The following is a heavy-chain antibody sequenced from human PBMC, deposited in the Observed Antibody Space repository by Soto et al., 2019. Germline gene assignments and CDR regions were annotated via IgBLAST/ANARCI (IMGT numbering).Heavy chain of an antibody. CDR3: AGRDCSGTNCYYLDYYYMDV. J-gene: IGHJ6*03. CDR2: IYYSGST. Sequence: QVQLQESGPGLVRPSETLSLTCTVSGGSFSSYYWTWIRQSPGKGLEWLGYIYYSGSTDYNPSLRGRLAISIDTSKTQFSLRLNSMTAADTAVYYCAGRDCSGTNCYYLDYYYMDVWGKGTTVTVSS. D-gene: IGHD2-2*01. V-gene: IGHV4-59*08. CDR1: GGSFSSYY.